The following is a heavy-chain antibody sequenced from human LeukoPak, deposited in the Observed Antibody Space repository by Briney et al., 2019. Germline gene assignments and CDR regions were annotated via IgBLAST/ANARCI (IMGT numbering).Heavy chain of an antibody. CDR2: IKQDGSEK. J-gene: IGHJ4*02. D-gene: IGHD5-18*01. CDR3: ARWGYTYGSYYFDS. V-gene: IGHV3-7*01. CDR1: GFTFSSHW. Sequence: GGSLRLSCAAYGFTFSSHWMSWVRQAQGKGLEWVANIKQDGSEKYYLDSVKGRFTISRDNARTSLYLQMNSLRAEDTAVYYCARWGYTYGSYYFDSWGQGTLVTVSS.